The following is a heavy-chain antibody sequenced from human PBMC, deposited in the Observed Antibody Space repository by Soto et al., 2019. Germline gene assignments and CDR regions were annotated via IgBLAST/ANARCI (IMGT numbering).Heavy chain of an antibody. V-gene: IGHV1-46*02. D-gene: IGHD3-16*01. J-gene: IGHJ4*02. CDR1: GYTFQNYH. CDR2: IHPSGETT. CDR3: ARDLWGSWTVDY. Sequence: QVQLVQSGAEVKEPGASVRVSCKASGYTFQNYHMHWVRQAPGQGLEWMGIIHPSGETTTYAQRFQGSLAMTRDTSMRTAYMEVSSLTSEDTAVYYCARDLWGSWTVDYWGQGTLVTVSS.